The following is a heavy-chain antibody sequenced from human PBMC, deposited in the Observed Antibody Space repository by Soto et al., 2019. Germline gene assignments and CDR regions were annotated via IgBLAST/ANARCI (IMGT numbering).Heavy chain of an antibody. Sequence: SGPTLVNPTETLTLTCTVSGFSLSNARMGVSWIRQPPGKALEWLAHIFSNDEKSYSTSLKSRLTISKDTSKSQVVLTMTNMDPVDTATYYCARILRNDYGDYDGLGYWGQGTLVTVSS. CDR3: ARILRNDYGDYDGLGY. V-gene: IGHV2-26*01. CDR2: IFSNDEK. D-gene: IGHD4-17*01. J-gene: IGHJ4*02. CDR1: GFSLSNARMG.